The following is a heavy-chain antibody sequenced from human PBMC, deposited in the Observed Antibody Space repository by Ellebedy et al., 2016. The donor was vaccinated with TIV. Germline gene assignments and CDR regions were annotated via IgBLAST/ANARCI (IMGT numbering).Heavy chain of an antibody. V-gene: IGHV4-34*01. CDR2: INHSGST. CDR3: ARGQKVRGVIYAFDI. Sequence: MPGGSLRLSCAVYGGSFSGYYWSWIRQPPGKGLEWIGEINHSGSTNYNPSLKSRVTISVDTSKNQFSLKLSSVTAADTAVYYCARGQKVRGVIYAFDIWGQGTMVTVSS. CDR1: GGSFSGYY. J-gene: IGHJ3*02. D-gene: IGHD3-10*01.